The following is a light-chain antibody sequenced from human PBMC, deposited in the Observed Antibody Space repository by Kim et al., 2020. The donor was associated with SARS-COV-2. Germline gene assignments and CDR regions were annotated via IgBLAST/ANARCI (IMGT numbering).Light chain of an antibody. Sequence: RVTIPCSGSSSNIGSNTVNWYQQLPGTAPKLLIYSNNQRPSGVPDRFSGSKSGTSASLAISGLQSEDEADYYCAAWDDSLNGYVVFGGGTQLTVL. CDR3: AAWDDSLNGYVV. V-gene: IGLV1-44*01. J-gene: IGLJ2*01. CDR1: SSNIGSNT. CDR2: SNN.